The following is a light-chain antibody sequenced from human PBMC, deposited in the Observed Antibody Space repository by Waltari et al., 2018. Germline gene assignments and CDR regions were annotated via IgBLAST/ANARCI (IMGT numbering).Light chain of an antibody. CDR3: QQTYNTPLGT. V-gene: IGKV1-39*01. J-gene: IGKJ1*01. CDR2: GGS. CDR1: QSISNS. Sequence: DIQMTQSPSSLSAFVGDRVTITCRASQSISNSVNWYQQKPGKAPKVLIYGGSNVQSGVPVRFSGSGSVTYFTFTISSLQPEDFAIYYCQQTYNTPLGTFGQGTKVEIK.